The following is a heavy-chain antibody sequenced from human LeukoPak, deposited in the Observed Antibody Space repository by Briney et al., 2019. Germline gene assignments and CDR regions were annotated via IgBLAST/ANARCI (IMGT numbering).Heavy chain of an antibody. D-gene: IGHD6-19*01. CDR2: LSKSSEYV. V-gene: IGHV3-21*01. J-gene: IGHJ2*01. Sequence: GGSLRLSCAASGFTFRSYGMNWVRQAPGKGLEWVSSLSKSSEYVKYVDSVEGRFSMSREDARTSVYLQMHNLRAEDTAVYYCARNPVAGMSWYFDLWGRGTQVTVSS. CDR1: GFTFRSYG. CDR3: ARNPVAGMSWYFDL.